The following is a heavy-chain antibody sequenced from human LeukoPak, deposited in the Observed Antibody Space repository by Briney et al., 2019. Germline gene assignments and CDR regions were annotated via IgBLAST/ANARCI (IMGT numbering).Heavy chain of an antibody. CDR2: IRYDGSNK. CDR1: GFTFSSYG. J-gene: IGHJ4*02. D-gene: IGHD3-22*01. Sequence: PGGSLRLSCAASGFTFSSYGMHWVRQAPGKGLEWVAFIRYDGSNKYYADSVKGRFTISRDNAKNSLYLQMISLRAEDTAVYYCARDPDSSGYYSSYGYWGQGTLVTVSS. CDR3: ARDPDSSGYYSSYGY. V-gene: IGHV3-30*02.